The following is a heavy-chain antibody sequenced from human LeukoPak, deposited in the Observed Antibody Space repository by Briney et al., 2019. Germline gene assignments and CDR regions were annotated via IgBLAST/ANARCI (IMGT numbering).Heavy chain of an antibody. CDR3: ARVRITMVRGVPAGDYYGMDV. D-gene: IGHD3-10*01. CDR2: IYTSGST. V-gene: IGHV4-61*02. CDR1: GGSISSGSYY. J-gene: IGHJ6*02. Sequence: SQTLSLTCTVSGGSISSGSYYWSWIRQPAGKELEWIGRIYTSGSTNYNPSLKSRVTISVDTSKNQFSLKLSSVTAADTAVYYCARVRITMVRGVPAGDYYGMDVWGQGTTVTVSS.